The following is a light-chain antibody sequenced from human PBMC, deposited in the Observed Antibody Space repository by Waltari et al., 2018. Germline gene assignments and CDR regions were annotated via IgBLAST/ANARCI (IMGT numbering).Light chain of an antibody. CDR3: CSYAGLGIYV. J-gene: IGLJ1*01. V-gene: IGLV2-23*01. Sequence: QSALTQPASVSGSPGQSITISCTGTSSDVGSYNLVSWYQQHPGKAPKLMIYEGSKRPSGVSNRFSGSKSGNTASLTISGLQAEDEADYYCCSYAGLGIYVFGTGTKVTVL. CDR1: SSDVGSYNL. CDR2: EGS.